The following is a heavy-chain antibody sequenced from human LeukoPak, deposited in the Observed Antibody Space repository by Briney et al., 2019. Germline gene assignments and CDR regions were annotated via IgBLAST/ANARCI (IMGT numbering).Heavy chain of an antibody. J-gene: IGHJ4*02. D-gene: IGHD3-16*02. Sequence: GASVKVSCKASGYTFTSYGISWVRQAPGQGLEWMGWISAYNGNTNYAQKLQGRVTMTTDTSTSTAYMELRSLRSDDTAVYYCARDPKRMITFGGVIVMPDYWGQGTLVTVSS. CDR2: ISAYNGNT. V-gene: IGHV1-18*01. CDR1: GYTFTSYG. CDR3: ARDPKRMITFGGVIVMPDY.